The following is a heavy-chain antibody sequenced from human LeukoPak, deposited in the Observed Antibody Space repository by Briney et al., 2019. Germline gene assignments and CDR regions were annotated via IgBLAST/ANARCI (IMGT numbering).Heavy chain of an antibody. D-gene: IGHD6-13*01. J-gene: IGHJ4*02. Sequence: GASVKVSCKASGGTFSSYAISWVRQASGQGLEWMGGIIPIFGTANYAQKFQGRVTITADESTSTAYMELSSLRSEDTAVYYCARGIAAAGTDGGYWGQGTLVTVSS. V-gene: IGHV1-69*13. CDR2: IIPIFGTA. CDR1: GGTFSSYA. CDR3: ARGIAAAGTDGGY.